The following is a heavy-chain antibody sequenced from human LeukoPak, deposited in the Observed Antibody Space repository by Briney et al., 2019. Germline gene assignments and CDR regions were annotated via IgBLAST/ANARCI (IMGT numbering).Heavy chain of an antibody. Sequence: GGSLRLSCAASGFTFSRYWMSWVRQAPGKGLEWVANIKQDGSEKYYVDSVKGRFTISRDNAKNSLYLQMNSLRADDTAVYYCARDLLYGGNSPFDNWGQGTLVTVSS. CDR1: GFTFSRYW. V-gene: IGHV3-7*04. D-gene: IGHD4-23*01. CDR3: ARDLLYGGNSPFDN. J-gene: IGHJ4*02. CDR2: IKQDGSEK.